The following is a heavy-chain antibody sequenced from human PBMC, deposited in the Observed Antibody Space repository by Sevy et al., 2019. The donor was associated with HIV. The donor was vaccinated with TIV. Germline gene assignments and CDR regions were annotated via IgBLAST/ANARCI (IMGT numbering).Heavy chain of an antibody. Sequence: SETLSLTCTVSGGSISSSSYYWGWIRQPPGKGLEWIGSIYYSGSTYYNPSLKSRVTISVDTSKNQFSLKLSSVTAADTAVYYCARRRWDDSSGRGSAFDIWGQGTMVTVSS. CDR3: ARRRWDDSSGRGSAFDI. V-gene: IGHV4-39*01. D-gene: IGHD3-22*01. CDR2: IYYSGST. CDR1: GGSISSSSYY. J-gene: IGHJ3*02.